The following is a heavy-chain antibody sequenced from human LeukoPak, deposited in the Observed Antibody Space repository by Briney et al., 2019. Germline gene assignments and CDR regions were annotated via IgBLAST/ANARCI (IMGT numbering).Heavy chain of an antibody. J-gene: IGHJ4*02. D-gene: IGHD7-27*01. V-gene: IGHV3-30*18. CDR1: RFPFHTYG. CDR2: VSYDSSST. CDR3: TKAQLPRHEPGNFYFDY. Sequence: GGTLRLFCAASRFPFHTYGMLWARQASGKGLEWVAVVSYDSSSTLYADSAKGRFTICRGNSKRSLYLQMNSLRSDDTAVYYCTKAQLPRHEPGNFYFDYWGQGILVTVSS.